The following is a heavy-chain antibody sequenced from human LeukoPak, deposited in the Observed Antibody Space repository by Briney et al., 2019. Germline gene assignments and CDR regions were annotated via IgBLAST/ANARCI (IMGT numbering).Heavy chain of an antibody. CDR3: ARGPGGTIWGNYYDSSGYYPIDY. J-gene: IGHJ4*02. Sequence: NPSETLSLTCAVYGGSFSGYYWSWIRQPPGKGLEWIGEINHSGSTNYNPSLKSRVTISVDTSKNQFSLKLSSVTAADTAVYYCARGPGGTIWGNYYDSSGYYPIDYWGQGTLVTVSS. D-gene: IGHD3-22*01. V-gene: IGHV4-34*01. CDR2: INHSGST. CDR1: GGSFSGYY.